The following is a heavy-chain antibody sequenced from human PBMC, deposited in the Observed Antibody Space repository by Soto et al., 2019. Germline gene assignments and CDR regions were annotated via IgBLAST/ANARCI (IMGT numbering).Heavy chain of an antibody. Sequence: SETLSLTCTVSGGSISSGGYYWSWIRQHPGKGLEWIGYIYYSGSTYYNPSLKSRVTISVDTSKNQFSLKLSSVTAADTAVYYCARGHTIFHFDPWGQGTLVTVSS. CDR2: IYYSGST. CDR1: GGSISSGGYY. CDR3: ARGHTIFHFDP. V-gene: IGHV4-31*03. D-gene: IGHD3-3*01. J-gene: IGHJ5*02.